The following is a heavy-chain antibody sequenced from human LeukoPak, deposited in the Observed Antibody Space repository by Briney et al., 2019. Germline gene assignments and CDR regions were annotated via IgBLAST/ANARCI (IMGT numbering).Heavy chain of an antibody. CDR3: ARDQVGATSYMDV. V-gene: IGHV1-46*01. J-gene: IGHJ6*03. D-gene: IGHD1-26*01. CDR1: GYTFTSYY. CDR2: INPSGGST. Sequence: ASVKVSCKASGYTFTSYYMHWVRQAPGQGLEWMGIINPSGGSTSYAQKFQGRVTMTGDTSTSTVYMELSSLRSEDTALYHCARDQVGATSYMDVWGKGTTVTISS.